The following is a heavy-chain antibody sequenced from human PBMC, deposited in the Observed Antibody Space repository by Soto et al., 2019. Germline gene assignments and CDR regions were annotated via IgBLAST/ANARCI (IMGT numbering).Heavy chain of an antibody. Sequence: QVQLVQSGAAVKKPGSSVKVSCKASGGTFSSYAISWVRQAPGQGLEWMGGIIPIFGTANYAQKFQGRVTITADKSTSTAYMELSSLRSEDTAVYYWARAHYYDSSGYYSARYYYYGMDVWGQGTTVTVSS. CDR2: IIPIFGTA. J-gene: IGHJ6*02. CDR1: GGTFSSYA. D-gene: IGHD3-22*01. CDR3: ARAHYYDSSGYYSARYYYYGMDV. V-gene: IGHV1-69*06.